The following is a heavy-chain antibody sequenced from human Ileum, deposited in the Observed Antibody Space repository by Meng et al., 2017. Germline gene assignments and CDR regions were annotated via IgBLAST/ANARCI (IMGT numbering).Heavy chain of an antibody. Sequence: QVQLVQPVAEAKKPRASWKLSCTVSGYTLTGSYMHWVRQAPGQGLEWMGRINPNSGGTNYAQKFQGRVTMTRDTSISTAYMELSRLRSDDTAVYYCARELGGYYDSSGYYAGYYFDYWGQGTLVTVSS. CDR1: GYTLTGSY. CDR2: INPNSGGT. CDR3: ARELGGYYDSSGYYAGYYFDY. V-gene: IGHV1-2*06. J-gene: IGHJ4*02. D-gene: IGHD3-22*01.